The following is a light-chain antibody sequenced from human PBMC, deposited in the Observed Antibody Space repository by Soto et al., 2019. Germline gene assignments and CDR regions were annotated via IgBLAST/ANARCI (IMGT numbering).Light chain of an antibody. J-gene: IGKJ1*01. CDR1: QRVDRW. Sequence: DIQMTQSPATVSASVGDRFTITYRASQRVDRWLAWYQQKPGKAPKLLISDASTLESGVPSRFSGSGSVTEFTLAIASLQPDDFATYYCQQYKDYTYTFGQGTKVDIK. V-gene: IGKV1-5*01. CDR2: DAS. CDR3: QQYKDYTYT.